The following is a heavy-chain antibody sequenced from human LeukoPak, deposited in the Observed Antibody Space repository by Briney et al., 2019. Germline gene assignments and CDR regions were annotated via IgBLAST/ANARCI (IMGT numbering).Heavy chain of an antibody. J-gene: IGHJ4*02. V-gene: IGHV4-59*01. D-gene: IGHD3-16*01. CDR3: ARDPGGYFDY. CDR1: GGSISSYY. Sequence: PSETLSLTCTVSGGSISSYYWSWIRQPPGKGLEWIGYIYYSGSTNYNPSLKSRVTISVDTSKNQFSLKLSSVTAADTAVYCCARDPGGYFDYWGQGTLVTVSS. CDR2: IYYSGST.